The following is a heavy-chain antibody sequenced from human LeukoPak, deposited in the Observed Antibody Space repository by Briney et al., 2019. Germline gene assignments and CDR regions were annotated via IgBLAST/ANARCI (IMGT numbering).Heavy chain of an antibody. Sequence: SETLSLTCAVYGGSFSGYYWSWIRQPPGKGPEWIGEINHSGSTNYNPSLKSRVTISVDTSKNQFSLKLSSVTAADTAVYYCARGYYDYVWGSYRYNWFDPWGQGTLVTVSS. D-gene: IGHD3-16*02. V-gene: IGHV4-34*01. CDR1: GGSFSGYY. CDR3: ARGYYDYVWGSYRYNWFDP. J-gene: IGHJ5*02. CDR2: INHSGST.